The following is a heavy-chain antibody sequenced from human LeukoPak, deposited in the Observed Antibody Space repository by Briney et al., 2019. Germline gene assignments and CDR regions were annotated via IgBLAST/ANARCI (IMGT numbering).Heavy chain of an antibody. D-gene: IGHD6-13*01. J-gene: IGHJ4*02. CDR1: GGSISSYY. CDR3: ARHDGSSWYLGVVDY. CDR2: IYYSGST. V-gene: IGHV4-59*08. Sequence: SETLSLTCTVSGGSISSYYWSWIRQPPGKGLEWIGYIYYSGSTNYNPSLKSRVTISVDTSKNQFSLKLSSVTAADTAVYYCARHDGSSWYLGVVDYWGQGTLVTVSS.